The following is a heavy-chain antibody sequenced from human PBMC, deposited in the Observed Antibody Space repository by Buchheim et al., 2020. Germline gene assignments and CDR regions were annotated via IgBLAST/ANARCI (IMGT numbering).Heavy chain of an antibody. CDR2: IYYSGCT. J-gene: IGHJ4*02. D-gene: IGHD5-12*01. CDR3: ARRSIVATIPYFDY. CDR1: GGSISSGDYY. V-gene: IGHV4-30-4*01. Sequence: QVQLQESGPGLVKPSQTLSLTCTVPGGSISSGDYYWSWTRQPPGKGLEWIWYIYYSGCTYYNPSLKSPVSISVDTSKNHFSLKLSSMTAADTAVYYCARRSIVATIPYFDYWGQGTL.